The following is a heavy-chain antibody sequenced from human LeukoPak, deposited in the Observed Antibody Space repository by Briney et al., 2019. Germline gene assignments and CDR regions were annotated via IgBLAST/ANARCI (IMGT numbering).Heavy chain of an antibody. CDR2: IHHSGST. V-gene: IGHV4-4*02. CDR1: GGSISSSNW. D-gene: IGHD6-19*01. CDR3: AREDGGSGWYLDY. J-gene: IGHJ4*02. Sequence: SETLSLTCAVSGGSISSSNWWSWVRQPPGKGLEWIGEIHHSGSTNYNPSLKSRVTISVDKSKNQFSLKLSSVTAADTAVYYCAREDGGSGWYLDYWGQGTLVTVSS.